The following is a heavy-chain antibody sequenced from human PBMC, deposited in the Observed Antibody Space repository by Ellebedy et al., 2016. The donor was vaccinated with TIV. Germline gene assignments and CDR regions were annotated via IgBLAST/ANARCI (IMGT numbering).Heavy chain of an antibody. CDR3: ARDPRGYTNGPYGMDV. CDR2: ISGSGGDT. V-gene: IGHV3-23*01. CDR1: GFTFRNYA. Sequence: GASLKISXAASGFTFRNYAMSWVRQAPGRGPEWVSAISGSGGDTYYADSVKGRLTISRDNSKNTLYLQMNSLRAEDTAVYYCARDPRGYTNGPYGMDVWGQGTTVTVSS. D-gene: IGHD6-13*01. J-gene: IGHJ6*02.